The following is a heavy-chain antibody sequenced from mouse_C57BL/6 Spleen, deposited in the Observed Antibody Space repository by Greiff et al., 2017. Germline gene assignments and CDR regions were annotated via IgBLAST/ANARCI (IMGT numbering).Heavy chain of an antibody. CDR3: ARQDYYGSSYLYYYAMDY. CDR2: ISNGGGST. D-gene: IGHD1-1*01. V-gene: IGHV5-12*01. Sequence: EVQLVESGGGLVQPGGSLKLSCAASGFTFSDYYMYWVRQTPEKRLEWVAYISNGGGSTYYPDTVKGRFTISRDNAKNTLYLQMSRLKSEDTAMYYCARQDYYGSSYLYYYAMDYWRQGTSVTVSS. CDR1: GFTFSDYY. J-gene: IGHJ4*01.